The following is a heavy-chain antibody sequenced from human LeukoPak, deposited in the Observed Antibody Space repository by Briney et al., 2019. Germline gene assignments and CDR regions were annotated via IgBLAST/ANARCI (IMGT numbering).Heavy chain of an antibody. V-gene: IGHV3-64D*06. CDR2: ISTSGGST. J-gene: IGHJ4*02. D-gene: IGHD3-16*01. Sequence: GGSLRLSCSASGFTFSRYAMLWVRQAPGKGLEYVSAISTSGGSTYYADSVKGRFTISRDNSKNILYLQMSSLRDEDTAVYYCVGGFYWGQGTLVTVSS. CDR1: GFTFSRYA. CDR3: VGGFY.